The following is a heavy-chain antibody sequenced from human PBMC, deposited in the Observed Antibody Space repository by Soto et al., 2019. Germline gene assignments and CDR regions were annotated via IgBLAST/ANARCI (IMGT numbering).Heavy chain of an antibody. Sequence: ASVKVSCKASGYTFTSYGISWVRQAPGQGLEWMGWISAYNGNTNYAQKLQGRVTMTTDTSTSTAYMELRSLRSDDTAVYYCARMNYGDYRDYYYGMDVWGQGTTVTVSS. D-gene: IGHD4-17*01. J-gene: IGHJ6*02. CDR3: ARMNYGDYRDYYYGMDV. CDR1: GYTFTSYG. CDR2: ISAYNGNT. V-gene: IGHV1-18*01.